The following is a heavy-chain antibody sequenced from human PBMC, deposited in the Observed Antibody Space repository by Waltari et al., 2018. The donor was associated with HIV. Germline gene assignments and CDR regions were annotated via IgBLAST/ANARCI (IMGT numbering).Heavy chain of an antibody. J-gene: IGHJ6*02. CDR1: GFTFDDYA. V-gene: IGHV3-9*01. CDR2: ISWSTGSI. Sequence: EVQLVESGGGLVQPGRSLRLSCVASGFTFDDYAMYWVRQGPGKGLEWVSGISWSTGSIGYADSVKGRFTISRDNAKNSLYLQMNSLKPEDTALYYCAKEISPLYFYYTMDVWGQGTSVTVS. CDR3: AKEISPLYFYYTMDV.